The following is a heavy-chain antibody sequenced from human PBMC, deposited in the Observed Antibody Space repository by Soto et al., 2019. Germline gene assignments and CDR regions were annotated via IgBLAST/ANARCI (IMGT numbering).Heavy chain of an antibody. CDR2: VKRMTDGGTP. V-gene: IGHV3-15*01. CDR3: TTNYDVLTGYQEFSFDY. J-gene: IGHJ4*02. D-gene: IGHD3-9*01. CDR1: GFTFNNAW. Sequence: GSLRLSCAASGFTFNNAWMSWVRQAPGKGLEWVGRVKRMTDGGTPDYSAPVKGRFTISRDDSKDTLYLQMNSLKTEDTAVYYCTTNYDVLTGYQEFSFDYWGQGTLVTVSS.